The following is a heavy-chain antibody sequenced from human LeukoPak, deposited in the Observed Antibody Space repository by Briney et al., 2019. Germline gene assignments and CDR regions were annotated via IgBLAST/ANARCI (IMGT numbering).Heavy chain of an antibody. J-gene: IGHJ6*03. CDR2: IRSKAYGGTT. V-gene: IGHV3-49*04. Sequence: GSLRLSCTASGFTFGDYAMSWVRQAPGKGLEWVRFIRSKAYGGTTEYAASVKGRFTISRDDSKSIAYLQMDSLKTEDTAVYYCTREDSNYVLSLYYYYMDVWGKGTTVTVSS. CDR3: TREDSNYVLSLYYYYMDV. D-gene: IGHD4-11*01. CDR1: GFTFGDYA.